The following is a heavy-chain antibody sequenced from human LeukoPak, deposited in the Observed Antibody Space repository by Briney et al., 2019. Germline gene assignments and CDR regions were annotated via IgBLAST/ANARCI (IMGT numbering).Heavy chain of an antibody. CDR3: ASGVDTAMVFDY. J-gene: IGHJ4*02. D-gene: IGHD5-18*01. CDR2: ISYDGSNK. Sequence: GGSLRLSCAASGFTFSIYAMHWVRQAPGKGLEWVAVISYDGSNKYYADSVKGRFTISRDNSKNTLYLQMNSLRAEDTAVYYCASGVDTAMVFDYWGQGTLVTVSS. CDR1: GFTFSIYA. V-gene: IGHV3-30*04.